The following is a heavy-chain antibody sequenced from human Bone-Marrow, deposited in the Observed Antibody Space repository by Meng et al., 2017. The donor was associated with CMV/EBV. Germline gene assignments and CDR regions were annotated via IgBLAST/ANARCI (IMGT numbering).Heavy chain of an antibody. CDR2: IVVGSGNT. Sequence: SVKVSCKASGFTFTSSAVQWVRQARGQRLEWIGWIVVGSGNTNYAQKFQERVTITRDMSTSTAYMELSSLRSEDTAVYYCAARIHILRVNTQDLSSGEAFDIWVQGTMVTVSS. J-gene: IGHJ3*02. V-gene: IGHV1-58*01. CDR1: GFTFTSSA. D-gene: IGHD2-15*01. CDR3: AARIHILRVNTQDLSSGEAFDI.